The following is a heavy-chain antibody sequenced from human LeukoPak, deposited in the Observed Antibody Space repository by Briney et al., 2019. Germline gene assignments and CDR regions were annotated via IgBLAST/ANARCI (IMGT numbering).Heavy chain of an antibody. CDR3: ARGGWDGTIFDY. CDR2: ISYDGSNK. D-gene: IGHD1-26*01. V-gene: IGHV3-30*04. Sequence: GGSLRLSCAASGFTFSSYAMHWVRQAPGKGLEWVAVISYDGSNKYYADSVKGRFTISRDNSKNTLYLQMNSLRAEDTAVYYCARGGWDGTIFDYWGQGTLVTVSS. CDR1: GFTFSSYA. J-gene: IGHJ4*02.